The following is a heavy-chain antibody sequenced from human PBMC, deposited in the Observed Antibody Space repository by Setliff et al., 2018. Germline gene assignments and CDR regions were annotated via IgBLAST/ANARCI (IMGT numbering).Heavy chain of an antibody. CDR1: GGSISSSSYY. Sequence: SETLSLTCTVSGGSISSSSYYWGWIRQPPGKGLEWIGSIYYSGSTYYNPSLKSRVTISVDTSKNQFSLKLSSVTAAGTAVYYCARDRVTTLENYYYYYGMDVWGQGTTVTVSS. CDR2: IYYSGST. J-gene: IGHJ6*02. CDR3: ARDRVTTLENYYYYYGMDV. V-gene: IGHV4-39*07. D-gene: IGHD4-17*01.